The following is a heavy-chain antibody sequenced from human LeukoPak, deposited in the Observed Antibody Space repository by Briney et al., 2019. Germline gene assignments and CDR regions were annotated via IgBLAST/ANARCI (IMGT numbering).Heavy chain of an antibody. J-gene: IGHJ6*03. V-gene: IGHV3-30-3*01. Sequence: HPGGSLRLSCAASGFTFSSYAMHWVRQAPGKGLEWVAVISYDGSNKYYADSVKGRFTISRDNSKNTLYLQMNSLRAEDTAVYYCARDRLPYYYYYMDVWGKGTTVTVSS. CDR3: ARDRLPYYYYYMDV. CDR2: ISYDGSNK. CDR1: GFTFSSYA.